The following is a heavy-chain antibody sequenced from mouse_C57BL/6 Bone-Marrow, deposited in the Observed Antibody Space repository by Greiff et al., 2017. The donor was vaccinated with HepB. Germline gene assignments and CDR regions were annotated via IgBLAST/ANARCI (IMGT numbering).Heavy chain of an antibody. CDR3: ARHPAFTTVVPY. CDR1: GFTFSSYG. D-gene: IGHD1-1*01. Sequence: DVKLVESGGDLVKPGGSLKLSCAASGFTFSSYGMSWVRQTPDKRLEWVATISSGGSYTYYPDSVKGRFTISRDNAKNTLYLQMSSLKSEDTAMYYCARHPAFTTVVPYWGQGTLVTVSA. CDR2: ISSGGSYT. J-gene: IGHJ3*01. V-gene: IGHV5-6*02.